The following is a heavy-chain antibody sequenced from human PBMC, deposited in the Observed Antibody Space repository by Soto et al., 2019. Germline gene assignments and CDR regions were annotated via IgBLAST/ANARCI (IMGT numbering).Heavy chain of an antibody. CDR2: ISENGGIT. D-gene: IGHD3-10*01. Sequence: EVQLVESGGGLVQPGGSLRLSCAASGFTFSTYWMQWVRQVPGEGLVWVSSISENGGITTYADSVKGRFTISRDSAKNTLYVQMNGLRVEDTAIYYCAREYYSSGTHWGQGTLVTVST. CDR3: AREYYSSGTH. CDR1: GFTFSTYW. J-gene: IGHJ1*01. V-gene: IGHV3-74*01.